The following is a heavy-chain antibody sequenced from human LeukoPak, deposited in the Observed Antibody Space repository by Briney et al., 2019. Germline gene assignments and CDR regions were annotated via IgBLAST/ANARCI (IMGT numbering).Heavy chain of an antibody. Sequence: GGSLRLSCAASGFTFSSYAMSWVRQAPGKGLEWVSAISGSGGSTYSADSVKGRFTISRDNSKNTLYLQMNSLRAEDTAVYYCAKVSGSGSYNRWTHFDYWGQGTLVTVSS. CDR3: AKVSGSGSYNRWTHFDY. V-gene: IGHV3-23*01. J-gene: IGHJ4*02. D-gene: IGHD1-26*01. CDR1: GFTFSSYA. CDR2: ISGSGGST.